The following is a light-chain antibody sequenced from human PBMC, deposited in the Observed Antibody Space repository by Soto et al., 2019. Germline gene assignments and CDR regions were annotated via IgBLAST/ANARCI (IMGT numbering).Light chain of an antibody. CDR1: SSEIGAYNY. CDR2: DVS. V-gene: IGLV2-14*01. J-gene: IGLJ1*01. CDR3: LSFAISSTYV. Sequence: QSALTQPASVSGSPGQSITISCTGTSSEIGAYNYVSWYQQHPGKAPKVMIYDVSNRPSGVSDRFSGSKSGNTASLTISGLQAEDEADYYCLSFAISSTYVFGTGTKVTVL.